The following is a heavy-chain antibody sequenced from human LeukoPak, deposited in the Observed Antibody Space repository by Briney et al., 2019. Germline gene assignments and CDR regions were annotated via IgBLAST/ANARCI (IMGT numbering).Heavy chain of an antibody. D-gene: IGHD3-22*01. Sequence: SETLSLTCAVYGGSFSGYYWSWIRQPPGKGLEWIGEINHSGSTNYNPSLKSRVTISVDTSKNQFSLKLSSVTAADTAVYYCARDWNYDSSGPLDYWGQGTLVTVSS. CDR3: ARDWNYDSSGPLDY. CDR2: INHSGST. J-gene: IGHJ4*02. CDR1: GGSFSGYY. V-gene: IGHV4-34*01.